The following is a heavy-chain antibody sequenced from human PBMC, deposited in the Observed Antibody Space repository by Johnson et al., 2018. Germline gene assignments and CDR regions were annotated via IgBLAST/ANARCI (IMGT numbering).Heavy chain of an antibody. V-gene: IGHV3-48*02. CDR3: ARDRTPISSGYSQTFDY. D-gene: IGHD3-22*01. Sequence: VQLVESGGGLVQPGGSLRLSCVVSGFTFSSYSMNWVRQAPGKGLEWVSYISSSSSNIYYANFVKGRFTISRDNAKNSLYLQMNSLREEDTAVYYCARDRTPISSGYSQTFDYWGQGTLVTVSS. CDR2: ISSSSSNI. CDR1: GFTFSSYS. J-gene: IGHJ4*02.